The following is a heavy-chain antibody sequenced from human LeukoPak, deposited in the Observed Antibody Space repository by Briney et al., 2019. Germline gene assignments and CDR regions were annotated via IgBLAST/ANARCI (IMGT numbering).Heavy chain of an antibody. CDR3: ALMLLTPVLRFMEWLRPAGMDF. J-gene: IGHJ6*02. CDR2: ISSYSNFI. Sequence: PGGSLRLSCVASGFTFNTYSMNWVRQARGKGLEWISYISSYSNFIFYADSVNVLFIISRDNAKNSLSLQMNSLRAEDTALYYCALMLLTPVLRFMEWLRPAGMDFWGQGTTVTVSS. CDR1: GFTFNTYS. V-gene: IGHV3-21*06. D-gene: IGHD3-3*01.